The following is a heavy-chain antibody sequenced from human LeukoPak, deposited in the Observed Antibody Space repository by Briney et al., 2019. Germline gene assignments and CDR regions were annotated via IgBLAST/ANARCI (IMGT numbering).Heavy chain of an antibody. CDR2: IYSGGTT. D-gene: IGHD2-2*01. J-gene: IGHJ4*02. CDR1: GFTFSSYE. V-gene: IGHV3-53*04. Sequence: PGGSLRLSCAASGFTFSSYEMNWVRQAPGKGLEWVSVIYSGGTTYYADSVKGRFTISRHNSKNTLYLQMNSLRAEDTAVYFCASGTRPYFDYWGQGTLVTVSS. CDR3: ASGTRPYFDY.